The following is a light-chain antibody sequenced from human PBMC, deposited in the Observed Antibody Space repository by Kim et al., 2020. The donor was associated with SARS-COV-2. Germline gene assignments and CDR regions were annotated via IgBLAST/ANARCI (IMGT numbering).Light chain of an antibody. CDR2: QDT. CDR1: KLGDKY. CDR3: QAWDSSTFWV. J-gene: IGLJ3*02. V-gene: IGLV3-1*01. Sequence: SYELTQPPSVSVSPGQTASITCSGDKLGDKYACWYQQKPGQSPVLVIYQDTKRPSGIPERFSGSNSGNTATLTISETQAMDEADYYCQAWDSSTFWVFGGGTKLTVL.